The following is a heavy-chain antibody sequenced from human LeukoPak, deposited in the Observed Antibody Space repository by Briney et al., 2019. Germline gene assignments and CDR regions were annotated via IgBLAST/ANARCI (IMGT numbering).Heavy chain of an antibody. V-gene: IGHV3-23*01. CDR3: AASLPNIVVVPATKGPFGY. J-gene: IGHJ4*02. CDR2: INGRGGST. D-gene: IGHD2-2*01. CDR1: GFTFSNYA. Sequence: GSLRLSCAASGFTFSNYAMNWVRQAPGKGLEWVSGINGRGGSTYHADSVKGRFTISRDNSKNTLYLQMNSLRAEDTAVYYCAASLPNIVVVPATKGPFGYWGQGALVTVSS.